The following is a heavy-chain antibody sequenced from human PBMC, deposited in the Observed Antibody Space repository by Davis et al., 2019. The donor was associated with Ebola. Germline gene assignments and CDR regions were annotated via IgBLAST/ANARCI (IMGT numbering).Heavy chain of an antibody. CDR2: ISPGDSDA. J-gene: IGHJ3*01. CDR1: GYSFTSYW. Sequence: KVSCKGSGYSFTSYWIGWVRQMPGKGLEWMGIISPGDSDARYSPSFQGQVTISADKSISTAYLQWSSLKASDTAIYYCALLPYRSSWNDGFDFWGQGTMVTVSS. V-gene: IGHV5-51*01. CDR3: ALLPYRSSWNDGFDF. D-gene: IGHD6-19*01.